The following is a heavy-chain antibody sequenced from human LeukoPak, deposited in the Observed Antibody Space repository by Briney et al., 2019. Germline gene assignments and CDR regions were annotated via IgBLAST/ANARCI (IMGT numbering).Heavy chain of an antibody. CDR3: ATTFPYCSGGSCAL. J-gene: IGHJ4*02. CDR2: IKPDGGVQ. Sequence: GGSLRLSCAASGLTFRSYWMSWVRQAPGKGLEWVANIKPDGGVQNYVDSVKGRFTISRDNAANSLYLQMNSLRAEDTAVYYCATTFPYCSGGSCALGGQGTLVTVSS. D-gene: IGHD2-15*01. V-gene: IGHV3-7*01. CDR1: GLTFRSYW.